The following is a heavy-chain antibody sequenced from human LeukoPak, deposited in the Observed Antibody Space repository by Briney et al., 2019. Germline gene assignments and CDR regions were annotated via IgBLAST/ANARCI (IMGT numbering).Heavy chain of an antibody. J-gene: IGHJ3*02. D-gene: IGHD3-22*01. V-gene: IGHV3-21*01. CDR3: ATPRGGRLLLDAFDI. Sequence: GGSLRLSCAASGFTFSSYSMNWVRQAPGKGLEWVSVKGRFTISRDNALYLQMNSLRPEDTAVYYCATPRGGRLLLDAFDIWGQGTMVTVSS. CDR1: GFTFSSYS.